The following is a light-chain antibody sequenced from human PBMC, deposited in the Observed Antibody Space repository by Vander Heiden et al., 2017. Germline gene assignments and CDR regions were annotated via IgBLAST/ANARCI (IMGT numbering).Light chain of an antibody. Sequence: DIVMTQSPLSLPVTPGEPASISCRSSQSLLHSNGYNYLDWYLQKPGQSPQLLIYLGSNRASGVPDRFSGSGSGTDFTLKISRVEAEDVGFYYCRQALQTPITFGQGTRLEIK. J-gene: IGKJ5*01. CDR3: RQALQTPIT. CDR2: LGS. CDR1: QSLLHSNGYNY. V-gene: IGKV2-28*01.